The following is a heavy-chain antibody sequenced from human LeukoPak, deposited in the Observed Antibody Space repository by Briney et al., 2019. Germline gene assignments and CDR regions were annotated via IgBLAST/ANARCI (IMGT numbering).Heavy chain of an antibody. CDR1: GYTFTSYG. Sequence: ASVKVSCKASGYTFTSYGISWVRQAPGQGLEWMGWISAYNGNTNYAQKFQGRVTMTRNTSISTAYMELSSLRSEDTAVYYCARARYLEFYGMDVWGQGTTVTVSS. V-gene: IGHV1-18*01. D-gene: IGHD3-3*01. CDR3: ARARYLEFYGMDV. CDR2: ISAYNGNT. J-gene: IGHJ6*02.